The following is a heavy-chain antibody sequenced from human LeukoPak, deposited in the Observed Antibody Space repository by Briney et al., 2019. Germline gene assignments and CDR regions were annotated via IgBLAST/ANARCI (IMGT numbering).Heavy chain of an antibody. Sequence: PSETLSLTCTVSGGSISSSSYYWGWIRQPPGKGLEWIGSIYYSGSTYYNPSLKSRVTISIDTSKNQFSLNLSSVTAADTAMYYCAKSSYSEHWNWFDPWGQGTLVTVSS. V-gene: IGHV4-39*07. CDR1: GGSISSSSYY. CDR2: IYYSGST. CDR3: AKSSYSEHWNWFDP. D-gene: IGHD1-14*01. J-gene: IGHJ5*02.